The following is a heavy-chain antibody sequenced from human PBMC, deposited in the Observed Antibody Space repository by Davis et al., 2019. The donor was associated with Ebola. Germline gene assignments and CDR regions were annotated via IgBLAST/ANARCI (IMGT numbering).Heavy chain of an antibody. Sequence: ASVKVSCKASGYTFTSYDINWVRQATGQGLEWMGWMNPNSGNTGYAQKFQGRVTMTRNTSINTAYMELSSLRSEDTAVYYCARGRSYWNHGGVDYWGQGTLVTVSS. D-gene: IGHD1-1*01. J-gene: IGHJ4*02. CDR1: GYTFTSYD. CDR3: ARGRSYWNHGGVDY. V-gene: IGHV1-8*01. CDR2: MNPNSGNT.